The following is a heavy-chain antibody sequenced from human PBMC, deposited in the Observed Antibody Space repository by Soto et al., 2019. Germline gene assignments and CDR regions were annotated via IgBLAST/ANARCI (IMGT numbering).Heavy chain of an antibody. CDR1: GFTFSSYG. CDR2: ISYDGSNK. CDR3: AKDLSGKWNDLSSLRYFDY. V-gene: IGHV3-30*18. Sequence: QVQLVESGGGVVQPGRSLRLSCAASGFTFSSYGMHWVRQAPGKGLEWVAVISYDGSNKYYADSVKGRFTISRDNSKNTLYLQMNSLRAEDTAVYYCAKDLSGKWNDLSSLRYFDYWGQGTLVTVSS. D-gene: IGHD1-1*01. J-gene: IGHJ4*02.